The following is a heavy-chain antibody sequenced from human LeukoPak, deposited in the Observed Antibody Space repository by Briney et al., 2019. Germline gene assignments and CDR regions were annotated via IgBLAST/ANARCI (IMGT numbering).Heavy chain of an antibody. D-gene: IGHD1-26*01. CDR3: TRELEYRGSPDDAFDI. J-gene: IGHJ3*02. V-gene: IGHV3-74*01. CDR2: INRDGNGT. Sequence: PGGSLRLSCAASGFTFSSNWMHWVRQVPGKGLVWISRINRDGNGTSYADSVKGRFTISRDNTKNTLPLQMNSLRAEDTAVYYCTRELEYRGSPDDAFDIWGQGTMVTVSS. CDR1: GFTFSSNW.